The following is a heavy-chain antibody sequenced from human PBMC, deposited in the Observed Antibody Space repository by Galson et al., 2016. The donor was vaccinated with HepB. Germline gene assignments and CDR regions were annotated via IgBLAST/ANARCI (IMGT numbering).Heavy chain of an antibody. V-gene: IGHV3-23*01. D-gene: IGHD3-22*01. Sequence: SLRLSCAASGFTFSYYAMSWVRQAPGKGLEWVSAISGSGGSTYYADSVKGRFTISRDNSKNTLYLRMNSLRAEDTAVYYCAKARPITMVVVLGEADSDYWGQGTLVTVSS. J-gene: IGHJ4*02. CDR1: GFTFSYYA. CDR2: ISGSGGST. CDR3: AKARPITMVVVLGEADSDY.